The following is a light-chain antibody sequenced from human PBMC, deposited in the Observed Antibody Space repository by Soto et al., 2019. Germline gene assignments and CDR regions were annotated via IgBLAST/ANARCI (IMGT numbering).Light chain of an antibody. J-gene: IGLJ2*01. CDR3: QSYDSGLSGSV. V-gene: IGLV1-40*01. Sequence: QSALTQPPSVSGAPGQRVTISCTGSSSNIGAGYDVHWYQQLPGTAPKLLIYGNSNRPSGVPDRFSGSKSGTSASLAITGLQAEDEADYYCQSYDSGLSGSVFGGGTEVTVL. CDR1: SSNIGAGYD. CDR2: GNS.